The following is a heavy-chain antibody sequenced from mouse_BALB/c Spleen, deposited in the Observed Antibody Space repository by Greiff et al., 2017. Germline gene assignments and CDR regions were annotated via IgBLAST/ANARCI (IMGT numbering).Heavy chain of an antibody. CDR1: GYSFTSYW. Sequence: VKLQESGPQLVRPGASVKISCKASGYSFTSYWMHWVKQRPGQGLEWIGMIDPSDSETRLNQKFKDKATLTVDKSSSTAYMQLSSPTSEDSAVYYCARSDYLDDWGQGTTLTVSA. CDR3: ARSDYLDD. J-gene: IGHJ2*01. CDR2: IDPSDSET. V-gene: IGHV1S126*01.